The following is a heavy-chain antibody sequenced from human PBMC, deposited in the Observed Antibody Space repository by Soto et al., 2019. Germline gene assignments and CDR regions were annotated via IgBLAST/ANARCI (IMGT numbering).Heavy chain of an antibody. D-gene: IGHD6-13*01. CDR2: IYYSGNT. Sequence: SVPLSLTCTVSGDSISSGDYYWSWIRQPPGKGLGWIGCIYYSGNTYYNPSLKRRFSISVDTSKNQFSLQLSPVTVADTAVYYCARDFKRYSSPAGPLEYWRLGTLVTVSS. CDR1: GDSISSGDYY. V-gene: IGHV4-30-4*01. J-gene: IGHJ4*02. CDR3: ARDFKRYSSPAGPLEY.